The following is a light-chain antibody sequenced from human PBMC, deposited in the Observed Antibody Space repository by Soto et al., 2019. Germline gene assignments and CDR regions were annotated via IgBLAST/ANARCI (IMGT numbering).Light chain of an antibody. CDR2: AAS. CDR1: QGISNY. CDR3: QKYNSAPWT. Sequence: DIQMTQSPSSLSASVGDRVTITCRASQGISNYLAWYQQRPGTVPKLLIHAASTLQSGVPSRFSGSGSGTDFTLTISSLQPEDVATYYCQKYNSAPWTFGQGTEVEIK. V-gene: IGKV1-27*01. J-gene: IGKJ1*01.